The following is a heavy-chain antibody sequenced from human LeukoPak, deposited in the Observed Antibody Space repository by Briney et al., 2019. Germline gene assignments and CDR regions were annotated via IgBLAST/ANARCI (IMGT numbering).Heavy chain of an antibody. CDR1: GFTFSSYA. V-gene: IGHV3-23*01. J-gene: IGHJ4*02. CDR2: ISGSGLSI. CDR3: AKAVYYFASGSSLYHPTTNYYFDS. D-gene: IGHD3-10*01. Sequence: AGSLTLSCAASGFTFSSYAMSWVRQAPGKGLEWVSGISGSGLSIYYADSVRGRFTISRDNSKNTLYLQMNSLRAEDTAVYYCAKAVYYFASGSSLYHPTTNYYFDSWGQGPLVSDSS.